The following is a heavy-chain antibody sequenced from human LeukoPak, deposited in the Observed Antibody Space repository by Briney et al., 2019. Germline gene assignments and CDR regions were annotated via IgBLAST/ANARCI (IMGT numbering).Heavy chain of an antibody. CDR3: ARNPYSGYDLPAGTYYYYYYMDV. CDR1: GGTFSSYA. CDR2: IIPIFGTA. D-gene: IGHD5-12*01. Sequence: ASVKVSCKASGGTFSSYAISWVRQAPGQGLEWMGGIIPIFGTANYAQKFRGRVTITADKSTSTAYMELRSLRSDDTAVYYCARNPYSGYDLPAGTYYYYYYMDVWGKGTTVTVSS. V-gene: IGHV1-69*06. J-gene: IGHJ6*03.